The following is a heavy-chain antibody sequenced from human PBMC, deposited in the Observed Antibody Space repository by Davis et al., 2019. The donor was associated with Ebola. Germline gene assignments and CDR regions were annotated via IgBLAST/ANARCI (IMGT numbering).Heavy chain of an antibody. D-gene: IGHD4-11*01. CDR2: IYYSGST. CDR3: AGAYTPTPFDY. CDR1: GGSISSGDYY. Sequence: MPSETLSLTCTVSGGSISSGDYYWSWIRQPPGKGLEWIGYIYYSGSTYYNPSLKSRVTISVDTSKNQFSLKLSSVTAADTAVYYCAGAYTPTPFDYWGQGTLVTVSS. V-gene: IGHV4-30-4*01. J-gene: IGHJ4*02.